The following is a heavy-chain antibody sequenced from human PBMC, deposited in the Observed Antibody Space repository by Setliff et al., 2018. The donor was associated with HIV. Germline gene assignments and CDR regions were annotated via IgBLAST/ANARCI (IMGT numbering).Heavy chain of an antibody. D-gene: IGHD3-3*01. Sequence: ASVKVSCKASGYTFTGYYMHWVRQAPGQGLEWMGWINPNSGGTTYAQKFQGRVTITRDTSISTAYMELSRLRYDATAVYFRVKDLAYRDFWSGVFEEWGHGTQVTVSS. J-gene: IGHJ4*01. CDR1: GYTFTGYY. V-gene: IGHV1-2*02. CDR3: VKDLAYRDFWSGVFEE. CDR2: INPNSGGT.